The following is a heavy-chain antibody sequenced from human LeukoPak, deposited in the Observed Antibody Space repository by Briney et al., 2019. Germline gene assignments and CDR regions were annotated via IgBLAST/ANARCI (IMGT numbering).Heavy chain of an antibody. D-gene: IGHD3-10*01. Sequence: PSETLSLTCAVSGGSISSSNWWSWVRQPPGKGLEWIGEIYHSGSTNYNPTLKSRVTISVDKSKNQFSLKLSSVTAADTAVYYCARVSGSYYKTYYFDYWGQGTLVTVSS. CDR1: GGSISSSNW. V-gene: IGHV4-4*02. J-gene: IGHJ4*02. CDR2: IYHSGST. CDR3: ARVSGSYYKTYYFDY.